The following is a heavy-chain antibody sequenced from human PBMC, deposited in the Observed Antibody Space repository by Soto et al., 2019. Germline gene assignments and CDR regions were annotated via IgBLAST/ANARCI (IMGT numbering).Heavy chain of an antibody. Sequence: SETLPFTCAVFSAPLGDHSWAWIRQSPDRVLQWIGEDHPRGSTDYNPSLNSRLTLSLDTSKNRFCLKVASVTAADTAVDFFARDPLLGLDPWGQRTLVPVSS. V-gene: IGHV4-34*01. J-gene: IGHJ5*02. CDR2: DHPRGST. D-gene: IGHD2-15*01. CDR1: SAPLGDHS. CDR3: ARDPLLGLDP.